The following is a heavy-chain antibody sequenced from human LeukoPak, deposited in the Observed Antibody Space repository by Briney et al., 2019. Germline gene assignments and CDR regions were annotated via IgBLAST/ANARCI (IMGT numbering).Heavy chain of an antibody. CDR2: ISTTGSTI. CDR1: GFTFSGHE. CDR3: ARADPYGDSTPDY. J-gene: IGHJ4*02. V-gene: IGHV3-48*03. Sequence: GGSLRLSCAASGFTFSGHEMNWVRQTPGEGLEWLSYISTTGSTIYYADSVKGRFTISRGNAKNSLYLQMNSLRAEDTAIYYCARADPYGDSTPDYWGQGTLVTVSS. D-gene: IGHD4-17*01.